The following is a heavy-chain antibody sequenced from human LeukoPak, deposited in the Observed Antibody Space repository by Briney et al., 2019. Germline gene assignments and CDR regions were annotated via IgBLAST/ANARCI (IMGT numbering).Heavy chain of an antibody. CDR2: SRAKIDSYTT. D-gene: IGHD3-3*01. Sequence: GGSLRLSCAAFGFTFSDHYMDWVRQAPGKGLEWVGRSRAKIDSYTTEYAASVKGRFTISRDESENTLYLHMNSLKTEDTAVYYCVREYYYDFPQWGQGTLVTVSS. CDR1: GFTFSDHY. J-gene: IGHJ4*02. CDR3: VREYYYDFPQ. V-gene: IGHV3-72*01.